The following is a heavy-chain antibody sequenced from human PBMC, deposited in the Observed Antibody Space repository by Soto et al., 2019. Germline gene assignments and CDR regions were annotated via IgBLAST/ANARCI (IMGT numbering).Heavy chain of an antibody. CDR2: ISSRSSTI. CDR1: GFTFSDYY. J-gene: IGHJ4*02. D-gene: IGHD2-8*01. CDR3: ASGTNGAFFVY. Sequence: GSLRLSCAASGFTFSDYYMSWIRQAPGKGLEWVSYISSRSSTIFYADSVKGRFTISRDNVKNSLYLQMNSLRAEDTTVYYCASGTNGAFFVYWGQGILVTVSS. V-gene: IGHV3-11*01.